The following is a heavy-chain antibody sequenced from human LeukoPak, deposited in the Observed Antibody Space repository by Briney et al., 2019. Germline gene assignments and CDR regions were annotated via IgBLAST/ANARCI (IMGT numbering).Heavy chain of an antibody. J-gene: IGHJ4*02. CDR2: ISWNSGSI. CDR1: GFTFDDYA. V-gene: IGHV3-9*01. CDR3: ARSEAGITMVRVYGY. Sequence: PGGSLRLSWAASGFTFDDYAMHWVRQAPGKGLEWVSGISWNSGSIGYADSVKGRFTISRDNAKNSLYLQMNSLRAEDTAVYYCARSEAGITMVRVYGYWGQGTLVTVSS. D-gene: IGHD3-10*01.